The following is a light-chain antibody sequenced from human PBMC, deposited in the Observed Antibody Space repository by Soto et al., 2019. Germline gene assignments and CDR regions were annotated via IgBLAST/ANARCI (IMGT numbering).Light chain of an antibody. CDR2: AAS. CDR1: QSVSSSS. J-gene: IGKJ5*01. Sequence: EIVLTQSPGTLSLSPGERATLSCRASQSVSSSSLAWYQQEPGQAPRLLIYAASTRATGVPDRFSGSGSGTDFTLTISRLEPEDLAVYYCQQYGSSPITFGQGTRLE. CDR3: QQYGSSPIT. V-gene: IGKV3-20*01.